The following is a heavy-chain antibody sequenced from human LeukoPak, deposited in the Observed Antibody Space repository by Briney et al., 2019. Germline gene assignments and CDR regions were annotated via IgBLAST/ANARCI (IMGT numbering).Heavy chain of an antibody. J-gene: IGHJ4*02. Sequence: GGSLRLSCAASGLTFSSYAMSWVRQAPGKGLEWVSAISGSGGSTYYADSVKGRFTISRDNSKNTLYLQMNSLRAEDTAVYYCTAGVATGSYFDYWGQGTLVTVSS. CDR2: ISGSGGST. V-gene: IGHV3-23*01. CDR3: TAGVATGSYFDY. D-gene: IGHD3-3*01. CDR1: GLTFSSYA.